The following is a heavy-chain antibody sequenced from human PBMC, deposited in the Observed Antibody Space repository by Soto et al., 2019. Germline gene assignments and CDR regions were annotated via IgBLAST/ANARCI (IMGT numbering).Heavy chain of an antibody. CDR3: ARAGGHYGAFDY. J-gene: IGHJ4*02. Sequence: SLRLSCAASGFTFSSYSMNWVRQAPGKGLEWVSSISSSSSYIYYADSVKGRFTISRDNAKNSLYLQMNSLRAEDTAVYYCARAGGHYGAFDYWGQGTLVTVSS. CDR1: GFTFSSYS. CDR2: ISSSSSYI. V-gene: IGHV3-21*01. D-gene: IGHD2-21*01.